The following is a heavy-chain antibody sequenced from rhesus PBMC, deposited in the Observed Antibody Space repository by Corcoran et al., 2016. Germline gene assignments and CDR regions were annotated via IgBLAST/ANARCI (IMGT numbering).Heavy chain of an antibody. CDR1: GGSISSSY. CDR2: IFGSIGST. CDR3: ARGGRQLEIVFDY. D-gene: IGHD6-25*01. J-gene: IGHJ4*01. V-gene: IGHV4-173*01. Sequence: QLQLQESGPGLVKPSETLSVTCAVSGGSISSSYWSWIRQAPGKGLEWIGHIFGSIGSTYYNPSLKSRVTISTDTSKNQFSLKLSSVTAADTAVYYCARGGRQLEIVFDYWGQGVLVTVSS.